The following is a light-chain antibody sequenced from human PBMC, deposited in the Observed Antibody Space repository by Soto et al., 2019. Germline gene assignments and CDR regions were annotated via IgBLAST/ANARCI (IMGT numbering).Light chain of an antibody. CDR2: DAS. J-gene: IGKJ1*01. Sequence: QITQSPSTLSATVGEGVTITCRASQSITTWLAWYQQKPGKAPKLLIYDASSLESGVPSRFSGSGSGTEFTLTISSLQPDDFATYYCQQYSNYPETFGQGTKVDIK. CDR1: QSITTW. CDR3: QQYSNYPET. V-gene: IGKV1-5*01.